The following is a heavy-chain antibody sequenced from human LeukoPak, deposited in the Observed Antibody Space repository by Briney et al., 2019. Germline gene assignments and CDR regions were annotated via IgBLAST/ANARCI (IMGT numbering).Heavy chain of an antibody. CDR2: IYYSGST. D-gene: IGHD4-17*01. J-gene: IGHJ4*02. V-gene: IGHV4-31*03. CDR1: GGSISSGGYY. CDR3: ARDDGDYAFDY. Sequence: SETLSLTCTVSGGSISSGGYYWSWIRQHPGKGLEWIGYIYYSGSTYYNPSLKSRVTISVDTSKNQSSLKLSSVTAADTAVYYCARDDGDYAFDYWGQGTLVTVSS.